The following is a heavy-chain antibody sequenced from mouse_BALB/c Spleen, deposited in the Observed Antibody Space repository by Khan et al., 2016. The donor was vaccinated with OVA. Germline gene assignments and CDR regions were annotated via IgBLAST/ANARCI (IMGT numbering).Heavy chain of an antibody. Sequence: LQESGPELMKPGASVKISCKASGYSFTSYYIHWMIESHGTSLEWIGYIDPFSGATTYNQKFKGKATLTVDKSSNTAYIHLRNLTSEDSAVYYCTRHGYVAWFTYWGQGTLVTVSA. D-gene: IGHD2-2*01. CDR3: TRHGYVAWFTY. CDR2: IDPFSGAT. CDR1: GYSFTSYY. J-gene: IGHJ3*01. V-gene: IGHV1-31*01.